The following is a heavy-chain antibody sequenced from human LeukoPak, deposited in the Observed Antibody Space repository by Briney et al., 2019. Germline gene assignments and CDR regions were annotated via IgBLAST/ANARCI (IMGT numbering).Heavy chain of an antibody. J-gene: IGHJ4*02. V-gene: IGHV1-69*04. Sequence: SVKVSCKASGGTFSSYAISWVRQAPGQGLEWMGRIVPVLGIANYAQKFQGRVTITADRSTSTAYMELSSLRSEDTAVYYCARGGKSYYDSSGYYYSDYWGQGTLVTVSS. D-gene: IGHD3-22*01. CDR2: IVPVLGIA. CDR1: GGTFSSYA. CDR3: ARGGKSYYDSSGYYYSDY.